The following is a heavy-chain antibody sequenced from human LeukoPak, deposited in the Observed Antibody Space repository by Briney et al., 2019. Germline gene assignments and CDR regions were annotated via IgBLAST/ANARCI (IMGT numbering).Heavy chain of an antibody. V-gene: IGHV1-69*05. CDR2: IIPIFGTA. CDR1: GGTFSSYA. Sequence: SVKVSCKASGGTFSSYAISWVRQAPGQGLEWMGRIIPIFGTANCAQKFQGRVTITTDESTSTAYMELSSLRSEDTAVYYCARDGIANWGSPTGYDAFDIWGQGTMVTASS. D-gene: IGHD7-27*01. CDR3: ARDGIANWGSPTGYDAFDI. J-gene: IGHJ3*02.